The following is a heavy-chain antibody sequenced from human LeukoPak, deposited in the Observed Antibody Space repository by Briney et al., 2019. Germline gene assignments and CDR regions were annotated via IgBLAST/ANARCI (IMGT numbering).Heavy chain of an antibody. CDR3: ARHLIPHYFDY. Sequence: KPSETLSLTSAGSGYSISSDYYWGWIRQPPGKGLEWIGSMSHSGSTYYNPSLKSRVSMALDTSKNQFSLRLSSVTAADTAVYYCARHLIPHYFDYWGQGTLVTVSS. V-gene: IGHV4-38-2*01. J-gene: IGHJ4*02. CDR1: GYSISSDYY. D-gene: IGHD2-8*01. CDR2: MSHSGST.